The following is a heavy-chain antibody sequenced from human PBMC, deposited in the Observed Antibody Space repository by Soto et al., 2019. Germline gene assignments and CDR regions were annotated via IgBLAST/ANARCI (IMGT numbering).Heavy chain of an antibody. Sequence: SETLSLTCAVYGGSFSGYYWSWIRQPPGKGLEWIGEINHSGSTNYNPSPKSRVTISVDTSKNQFSLKLSSVTAADTAVYYCASSMGYYYGSGRIDYWGQGTLVTVSS. CDR3: ASSMGYYYGSGRIDY. D-gene: IGHD3-10*01. J-gene: IGHJ4*02. CDR1: GGSFSGYY. V-gene: IGHV4-34*01. CDR2: INHSGST.